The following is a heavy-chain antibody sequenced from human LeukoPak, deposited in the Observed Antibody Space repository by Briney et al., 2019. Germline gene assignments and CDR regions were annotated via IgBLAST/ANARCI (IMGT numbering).Heavy chain of an antibody. Sequence: SETLSLTCTVSGGSISSYYWSWIRQPPGKGLEWIGYIHSSGSTNYNPSLKTRVTMSVDTSKNQFSLKLSSVTAADTAVYYCASIYDNGDRDVFDIWGQGTMVTVSS. CDR3: ASIYDNGDRDVFDI. J-gene: IGHJ3*02. D-gene: IGHD4-17*01. V-gene: IGHV4-59*01. CDR1: GGSISSYY. CDR2: IHSSGST.